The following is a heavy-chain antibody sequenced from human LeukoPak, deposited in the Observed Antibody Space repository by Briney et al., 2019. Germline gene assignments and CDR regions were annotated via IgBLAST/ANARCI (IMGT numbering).Heavy chain of an antibody. CDR3: AKDRVIVTYYYYGMDV. CDR1: GFTFSSYA. V-gene: IGHV3-30*04. D-gene: IGHD3-16*02. J-gene: IGHJ6*02. Sequence: GGSLRLSCAASGFTFSSYAMHWVRQAPGKGLEWVAVISYDGSNKYYADSVKGRFTISRDNSKNTLYLQMNSLRAEDTAVYYCAKDRVIVTYYYYGMDVWGQGTTVTVSS. CDR2: ISYDGSNK.